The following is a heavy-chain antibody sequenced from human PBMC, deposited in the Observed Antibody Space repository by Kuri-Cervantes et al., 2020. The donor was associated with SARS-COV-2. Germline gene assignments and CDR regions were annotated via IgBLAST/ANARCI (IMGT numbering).Heavy chain of an antibody. V-gene: IGHV3-64*02. CDR2: ISSNGGST. CDR3: ARYPFDY. Sequence: GESLKISCAASGFTFSSYAMHWVRQAPGKGLEYVSAISSNGGSTYYADSVKGRFTISRDNSKNTLYLQMGSLRAEGMAVYYCARYPFDYWGQGTLVTVSS. J-gene: IGHJ4*02. CDR1: GFTFSSYA. D-gene: IGHD2-2*01.